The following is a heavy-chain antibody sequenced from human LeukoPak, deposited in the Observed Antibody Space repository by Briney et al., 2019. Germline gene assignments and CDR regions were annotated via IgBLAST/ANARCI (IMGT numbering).Heavy chain of an antibody. V-gene: IGHV3-53*01. D-gene: IGHD5-24*01. CDR2: IYSGGAT. J-gene: IGHJ4*02. Sequence: PGGSLRLSCAVSEFSVSSNYMNWVRQAPGKGLEWVSVIYSGGATYYADSVEGRFTISRDNSKSMLFLQMNSLRADDTAVYYCARGPDVDGYIHAPFDYWGQGALVTVSS. CDR3: ARGPDVDGYIHAPFDY. CDR1: EFSVSSNY.